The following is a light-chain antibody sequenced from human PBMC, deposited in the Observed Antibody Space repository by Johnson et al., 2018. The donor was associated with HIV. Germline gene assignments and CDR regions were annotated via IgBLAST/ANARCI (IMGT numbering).Light chain of an antibody. CDR3: GTWDSSLSADV. V-gene: IGLV1-51*02. CDR2: ENN. CDR1: SSNIGNNY. J-gene: IGLJ1*01. Sequence: QPVLTQPPSVSAAPGQKVTISCSGSSSNIGNNYVSWYQQLPGTAPKLLIYENNKRPSGIPDRFSGSKSGTSATLGITGLQTGDEADYYCGTWDSSLSADVFGTGTNVTVL.